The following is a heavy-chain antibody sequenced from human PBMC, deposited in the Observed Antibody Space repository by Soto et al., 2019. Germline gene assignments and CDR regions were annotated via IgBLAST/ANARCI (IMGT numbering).Heavy chain of an antibody. CDR3: AKDEVLVVAVARDYYGMDV. J-gene: IGHJ6*02. D-gene: IGHD2-15*01. V-gene: IGHV3-30*18. CDR2: ISYDGNNK. Sequence: QVQLVGSGGGVVQPGRSLRLSCAASGFTFSSYGMHWVRQAPGKGLEWVAVISYDGNNKYYADSVKGRFTISRDNSKNTLYLQMNSLRAEDTAVYYCAKDEVLVVAVARDYYGMDVWGQGTTVTVSS. CDR1: GFTFSSYG.